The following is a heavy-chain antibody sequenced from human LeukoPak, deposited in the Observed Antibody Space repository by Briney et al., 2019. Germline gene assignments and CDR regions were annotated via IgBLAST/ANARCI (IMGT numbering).Heavy chain of an antibody. Sequence: GGSLRLSCAASGFTFSSYSMNWVRQAPGKGLEWVSSISSSSSYIYYADSVKGRFTISRDNAKNSLYLQMNSLRAEDTAVYYCARAELWFGELSGDYFDYWGQGTLVTVSS. J-gene: IGHJ4*02. CDR3: ARAELWFGELSGDYFDY. D-gene: IGHD3-10*01. CDR1: GFTFSSYS. V-gene: IGHV3-21*01. CDR2: ISSSSSYI.